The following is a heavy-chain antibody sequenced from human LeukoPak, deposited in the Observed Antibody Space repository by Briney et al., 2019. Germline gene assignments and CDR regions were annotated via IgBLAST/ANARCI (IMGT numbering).Heavy chain of an antibody. V-gene: IGHV3-23*01. CDR2: VSSDSTT. Sequence: GGSLRLSCVASGFTFSTSAMSWVRQAPGKGLEWVSAVSSDSTTYYADSVKGRFTISRDNSKNTLYLQMNSLRAEDSAVYYCAPGLVLYFAYWGQGTLVTVSS. CDR1: GFTFSTSA. D-gene: IGHD2-21*01. J-gene: IGHJ4*02. CDR3: APGLVLYFAY.